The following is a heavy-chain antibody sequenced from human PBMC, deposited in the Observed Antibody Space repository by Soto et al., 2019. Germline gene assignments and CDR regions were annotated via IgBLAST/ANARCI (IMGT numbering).Heavy chain of an antibody. J-gene: IGHJ6*02. CDR2: ISGHNGDA. D-gene: IGHD2-8*01. Sequence: ASVKVSCKAAGGTYSSYASSWVRQAPGQGLEWMGWISGHNGDANYAQSFQGRVSMTIDTSTTTAYMELRTLTPDDTAVYYCAKNGQPPYYYYRLDVWGQGTTVTV. CDR3: AKNGQPPYYYYRLDV. CDR1: GGTYSSYA. V-gene: IGHV1-18*01.